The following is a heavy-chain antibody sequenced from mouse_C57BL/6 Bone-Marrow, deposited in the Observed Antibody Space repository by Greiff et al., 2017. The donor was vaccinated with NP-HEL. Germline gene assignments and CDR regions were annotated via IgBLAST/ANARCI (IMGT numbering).Heavy chain of an antibody. V-gene: IGHV1-59*01. Sequence: VQLQQPGAELVRPGTSVKLSCKASGYTFTSYWMHWVKQRPGQGLEWIGVIDPSDSYTNYNQKFKGKATLTVDTSSSTAYMQLSSLTSEDSAVYYCAIDGYPFDYWGQGTTLTVSS. CDR1: GYTFTSYW. D-gene: IGHD2-3*01. J-gene: IGHJ2*01. CDR3: AIDGYPFDY. CDR2: IDPSDSYT.